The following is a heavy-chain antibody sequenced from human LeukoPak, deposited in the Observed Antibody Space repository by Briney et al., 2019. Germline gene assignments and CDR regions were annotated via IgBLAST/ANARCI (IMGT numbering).Heavy chain of an antibody. D-gene: IGHD1-26*01. CDR2: ISGSGGST. Sequence: GGSLRLSCAASGFTFSSYAMSWVRQAPGKGLEWVSAISGSGGSTYYADSVKGRFTISRDNSKNTLYLQMNSLRAEDTAVYYCARDLGSYYTYFDYWGQGTLVTVSS. V-gene: IGHV3-23*01. CDR3: ARDLGSYYTYFDY. J-gene: IGHJ4*02. CDR1: GFTFSSYA.